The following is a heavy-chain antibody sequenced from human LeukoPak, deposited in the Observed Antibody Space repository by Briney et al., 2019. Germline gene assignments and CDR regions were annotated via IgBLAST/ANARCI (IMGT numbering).Heavy chain of an antibody. D-gene: IGHD3-22*01. CDR1: GFTFSSYS. CDR2: ISSSRSYI. CDR3: ARDYDSSGYYPLGY. V-gene: IGHV3-21*01. Sequence: PGGSLRLSCAASGFTFSSYSMGWVRQAPGKGLEWVSSISSSRSYIYYADSMKGRFTISRDNAKNSLYLQMNSLRAEDTAVYYCARDYDSSGYYPLGYWGQGTLVTVSS. J-gene: IGHJ4*02.